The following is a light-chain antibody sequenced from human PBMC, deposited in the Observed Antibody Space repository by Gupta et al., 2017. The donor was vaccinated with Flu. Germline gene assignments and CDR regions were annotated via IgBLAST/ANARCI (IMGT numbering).Light chain of an antibody. J-gene: IGKJ2*01. V-gene: IGKV1-33*01. Sequence: DIQITQSPSSLSASVGSRVTITCQASQAITKYLNWYQQKPGKAPKLLIYDASNLETGVPARFSGSGSGTDFTFTISRLQPEDIATYYCQQVDDLPRTFGQGTKLKIK. CDR3: QQVDDLPRT. CDR2: DAS. CDR1: QAITKY.